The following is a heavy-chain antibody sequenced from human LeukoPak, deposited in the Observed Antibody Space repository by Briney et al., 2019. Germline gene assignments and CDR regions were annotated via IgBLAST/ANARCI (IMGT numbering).Heavy chain of an antibody. Sequence: GGSLRLSCAASGFTFSSYSMNWVRQAPGKGLEWVSSISSSSSYIYYADSVKGRFTISRDNAKNSLYLQMNSLRAEDTAVYYCAKGTAMVKHFDYWGQGTLVTVSS. V-gene: IGHV3-21*04. CDR1: GFTFSSYS. CDR3: AKGTAMVKHFDY. CDR2: ISSSSSYI. J-gene: IGHJ4*02. D-gene: IGHD5-18*01.